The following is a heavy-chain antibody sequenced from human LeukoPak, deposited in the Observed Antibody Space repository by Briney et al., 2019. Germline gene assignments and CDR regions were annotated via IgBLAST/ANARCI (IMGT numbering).Heavy chain of an antibody. V-gene: IGHV3-30*18. CDR2: ISYDGSNK. J-gene: IGHJ5*02. CDR1: GFTFSSYG. CDR3: AKDSGGPHGFDP. D-gene: IGHD2-15*01. Sequence: QPGGSLRLSCAASGFTFSSYGMHWVRQAPGKGLEWVAVISYDGSNKYYADSVKGRFTISRDNSKNTLYLQMNSLRAEDTAVYYCAKDSGGPHGFDPWGQGTLVTVSS.